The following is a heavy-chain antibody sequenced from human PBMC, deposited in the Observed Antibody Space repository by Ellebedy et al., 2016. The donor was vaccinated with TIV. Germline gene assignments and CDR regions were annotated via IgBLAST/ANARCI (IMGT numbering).Heavy chain of an antibody. J-gene: IGHJ4*02. D-gene: IGHD6-19*01. V-gene: IGHV3-21*04. CDR2: ISSSSSYI. Sequence: GESLKISXAASGFTFSSYSMNWVRQAPGKGLEWVSSISSSSSYIYYADSVKGRFTISRDNSKNTLYLHMSSLRAEDTAVYYCAIASPRGSSPHYWGQGTLVTVSS. CDR3: AIASPRGSSPHY. CDR1: GFTFSSYS.